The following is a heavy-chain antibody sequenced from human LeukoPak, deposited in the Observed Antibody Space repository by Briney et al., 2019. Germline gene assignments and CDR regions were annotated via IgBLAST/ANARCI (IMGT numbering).Heavy chain of an antibody. Sequence: ASVKVSCKASGYTFTSYGIIWVRQAPGQGLEWMGWISAYNGNTNYAQKLQGRVTMTTDTSTSTAYMELRSLRSDDTAVYYCAREKDYYDSSGYYYYFDYWGQGTLVTVSS. CDR3: AREKDYYDSSGYYYYFDY. CDR1: GYTFTSYG. CDR2: ISAYNGNT. D-gene: IGHD3-22*01. J-gene: IGHJ4*02. V-gene: IGHV1-18*01.